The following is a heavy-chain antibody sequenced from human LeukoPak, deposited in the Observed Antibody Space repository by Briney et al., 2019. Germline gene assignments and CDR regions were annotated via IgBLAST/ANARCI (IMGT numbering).Heavy chain of an antibody. D-gene: IGHD2-15*01. CDR3: ATDLEVCSGGSCYSGY. CDR1: GYTLTDYY. V-gene: IGHV1-69-2*01. J-gene: IGHJ4*02. Sequence: ASVKVSCKVSGYTLTDYYMHWVQQAPGKGLEWMGLVDPEDGETIYAEKFQGRVTITADTSTDTAYMELSSLRSEDTAVYYCATDLEVCSGGSCYSGYWGQGTLVTVSS. CDR2: VDPEDGET.